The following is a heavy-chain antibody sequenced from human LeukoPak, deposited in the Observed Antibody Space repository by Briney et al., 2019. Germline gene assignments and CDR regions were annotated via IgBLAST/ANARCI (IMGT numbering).Heavy chain of an antibody. CDR3: AAGVPAARLYYYYYMDV. J-gene: IGHJ6*03. CDR2: IIPIFGTA. Sequence: ASVKVSCKASGGTFSSYAISWVRQAPGQGLEWMGGIIPIFGTANYAQKFQGRVTITADESTNTAYMELSSLRSEDTAVYYCAAGVPAARLYYYYYMDVWGKGTTVTVSS. D-gene: IGHD2-2*01. V-gene: IGHV1-69*13. CDR1: GGTFSSYA.